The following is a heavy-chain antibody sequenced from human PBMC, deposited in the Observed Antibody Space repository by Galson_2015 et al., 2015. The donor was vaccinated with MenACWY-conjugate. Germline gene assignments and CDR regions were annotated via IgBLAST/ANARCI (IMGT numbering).Heavy chain of an antibody. CDR2: IYWDDDK. J-gene: IGHJ5*02. V-gene: IGHV2-5*02. Sequence: PALVRPTQTLTLTCTFSGFSLSTSGVGVGWISQPPGKALEWLALIYWDDDKRYSPSLKSRLTITKDTSKNQVVLTMTNMDPVDTATYYCAHRRCSSTSCDNWFDPWGQGTLVTVSS. CDR1: GFSLSTSGVG. CDR3: AHRRCSSTSCDNWFDP. D-gene: IGHD2-2*01.